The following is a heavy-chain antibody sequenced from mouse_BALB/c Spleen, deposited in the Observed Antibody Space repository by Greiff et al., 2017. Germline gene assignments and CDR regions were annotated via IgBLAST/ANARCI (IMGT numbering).Heavy chain of an antibody. CDR2: ILPGSGST. CDR3: ARSQLQNAMDD. D-gene: IGHD2-1*01. CDR1: GYTFSSYW. V-gene: IGHV1-9*01. Sequence: VQLQQSGAELMKPGASVKISCKATGYTFSSYWIEWVKQRPGHGLEWIGEILPGSGSTNYNEKFKGKATFTADTSSNTAYMQLSSLTSEDSAVYYCARSQLQNAMDDWGQGTSVTVSS. J-gene: IGHJ4*01.